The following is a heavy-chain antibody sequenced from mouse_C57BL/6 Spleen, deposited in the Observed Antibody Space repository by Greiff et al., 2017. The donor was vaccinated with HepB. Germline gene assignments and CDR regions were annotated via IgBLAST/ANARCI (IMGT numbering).Heavy chain of an antibody. CDR1: GYTFTDYE. Sequence: QVQLQSGAELVRPGASVTLSCKASGYTFTDYEMHWVKQTPVHGLEWIGAIDPETGGTAYNQKFKGKAILTADKSSSTAYMELRSLTSEDSAVYYCTRRAYWGQGTLVTVSA. CDR3: TRRAY. V-gene: IGHV1-15*01. J-gene: IGHJ3*01. CDR2: IDPETGGT.